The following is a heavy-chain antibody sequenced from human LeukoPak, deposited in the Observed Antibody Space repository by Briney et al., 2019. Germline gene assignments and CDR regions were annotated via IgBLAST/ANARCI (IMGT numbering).Heavy chain of an antibody. CDR1: GGSISSSSYY. J-gene: IGHJ6*03. Sequence: KPSETLSLTCTVSGGSISSSSYYWGWIRQPPGKGLEWIGSIYYSGSTYYNPSLKSRVTISVDTSKNQFSLKLSSVTAADTAVYYCARRPNNCSGGSCYYYYYYMDVWGKGTTVTVSS. CDR3: ARRPNNCSGGSCYYYYYYMDV. D-gene: IGHD2-15*01. V-gene: IGHV4-39*01. CDR2: IYYSGST.